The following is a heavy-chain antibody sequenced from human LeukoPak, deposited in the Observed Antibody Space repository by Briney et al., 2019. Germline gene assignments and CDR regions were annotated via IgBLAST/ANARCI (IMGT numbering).Heavy chain of an antibody. CDR2: ISGSGGST. CDR3: AKGGWYYDSSGYPSLNDPFDY. Sequence: PGGSLRLSCAASGFTFSSYSMNWVRQAPGKGLEWASAISGSGGSTYYADSVKGRFTISRDNSKNTLYLQMNSLRAEDTAVYYCAKGGWYYDSSGYPSLNDPFDYWGQGTLVTVSS. J-gene: IGHJ4*02. V-gene: IGHV3-23*01. D-gene: IGHD3-22*01. CDR1: GFTFSSYS.